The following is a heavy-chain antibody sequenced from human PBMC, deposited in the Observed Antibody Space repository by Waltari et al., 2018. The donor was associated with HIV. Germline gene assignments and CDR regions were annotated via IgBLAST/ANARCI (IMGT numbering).Heavy chain of an antibody. V-gene: IGHV4-34*01. CDR1: GGSFSGYY. CDR2: INHSGST. D-gene: IGHD1-26*01. Sequence: QVQLQQWGAGLLKPSETLSLTCAVYGGSFSGYYWSWIRQPPGKGLEWIGEINHSGSTNYNPSLKSRVTISVDTSKNQFSLKLSSVTAADTAVYYCARGEIVGATDGVDYWGQGTLVTVSS. CDR3: ARGEIVGATDGVDY. J-gene: IGHJ4*02.